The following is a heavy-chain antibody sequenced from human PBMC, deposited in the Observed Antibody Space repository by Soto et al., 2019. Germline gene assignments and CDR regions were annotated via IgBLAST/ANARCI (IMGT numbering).Heavy chain of an antibody. Sequence: ASVKVSCKASGYTFTSYAMHWVRQAPGQRLEWMGWINAGNGNTKYSQKFQGRVTITRDTSASTAYMELSSLRSEDTAVYYCAGSIVLVTALDYWGKGTLVTASS. CDR2: INAGNGNT. D-gene: IGHD2-21*02. J-gene: IGHJ4*02. CDR1: GYTFTSYA. CDR3: AGSIVLVTALDY. V-gene: IGHV1-3*01.